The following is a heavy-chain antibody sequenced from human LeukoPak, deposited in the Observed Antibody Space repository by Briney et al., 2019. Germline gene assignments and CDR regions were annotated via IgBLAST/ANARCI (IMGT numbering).Heavy chain of an antibody. CDR2: IYTSGST. V-gene: IGHV4-61*02. CDR1: GGSISSGSYY. CDR3: ARAFKSVSEFDY. J-gene: IGHJ4*02. Sequence: SETLSLTCTVSGGSISSGSYYWSWIRQPAGKGLEWIGRIYTSGSTNYNPSLKSRVTISVDTSKNQFSLKLSSVTAADTAVYYCARAFKSVSEFDYWGQGTLVTVSS.